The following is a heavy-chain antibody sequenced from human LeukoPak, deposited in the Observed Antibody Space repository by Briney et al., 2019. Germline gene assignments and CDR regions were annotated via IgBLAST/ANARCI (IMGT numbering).Heavy chain of an antibody. J-gene: IGHJ3*02. CDR2: INPSGGST. CDR3: ARSVTTIFGVVISRAFDI. V-gene: IGHV1-46*01. Sequence: ASVKVSCKASGYTFTSYYMHWARQAPGQGLEWMGKINPSGGSTSYAQKFQGRVTMTGDTSTTTVYMELSSLRSGDTAVYYCARSVTTIFGVVISRAFDIWGQGTMVTVSS. D-gene: IGHD3-3*01. CDR1: GYTFTSYY.